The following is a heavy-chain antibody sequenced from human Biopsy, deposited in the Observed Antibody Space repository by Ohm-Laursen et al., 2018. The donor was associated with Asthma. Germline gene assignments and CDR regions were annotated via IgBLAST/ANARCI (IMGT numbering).Heavy chain of an antibody. D-gene: IGHD6-19*01. CDR1: RFTYE. V-gene: IGHV3-30-3*01. Sequence: SLRLSCTATRFTYEMHWVRQAPGKGLEWVAVISYDGSSIYYADSVKGRFTISRDNSKNTLSLQMNSLTAEDTAVYYCAREGVAGTHIEDWGQGTLVTVSS. J-gene: IGHJ4*02. CDR2: ISYDGSSI. CDR3: AREGVAGTHIED.